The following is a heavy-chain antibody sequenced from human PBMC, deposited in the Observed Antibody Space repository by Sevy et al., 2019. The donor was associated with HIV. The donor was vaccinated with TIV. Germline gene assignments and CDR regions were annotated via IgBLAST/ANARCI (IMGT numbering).Heavy chain of an antibody. D-gene: IGHD1-26*01. V-gene: IGHV3-48*02. Sequence: GGSLRLSCAASGFTLSNCNMNWVRQAPGKGLEWISYIRSGDETIYYAQSVKGRFTFSRDNAKNSLYLQMDSLTDEDTAVYYCAKDRWDTTSPSRALDFWGQGTLVTVSS. J-gene: IGHJ4*02. CDR1: GFTLSNCN. CDR3: AKDRWDTTSPSRALDF. CDR2: IRSGDETI.